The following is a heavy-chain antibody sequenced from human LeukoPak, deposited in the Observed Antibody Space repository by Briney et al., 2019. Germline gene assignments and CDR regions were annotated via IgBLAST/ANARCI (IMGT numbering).Heavy chain of an antibody. V-gene: IGHV3-21*01. J-gene: IGHJ6*03. D-gene: IGHD5-18*01. CDR2: ISSSSSYI. Sequence: GGSLRLSCAASGFTFSSYSMNWVRQAPGKGLEWVSFISSSSSYIYYAHSMKGRFTISRDNAKYSLYLQMNSLRAEDTAVYYCARDQWLQSDYYMDVWGKGTTVTVSS. CDR3: ARDQWLQSDYYMDV. CDR1: GFTFSSYS.